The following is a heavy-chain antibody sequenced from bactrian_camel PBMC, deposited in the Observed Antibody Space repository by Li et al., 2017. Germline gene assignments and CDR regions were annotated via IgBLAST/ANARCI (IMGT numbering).Heavy chain of an antibody. D-gene: IGHD3*01. CDR3: AARGDGTGAPSFGY. J-gene: IGHJ6*01. CDR1: GFTINSVY. CDR2: TNRGGDVI. V-gene: IGHV3S40*01. Sequence: VQLVESGGGLVQPGGSLRLSCAVSGFTINSVYMNWVRQAPGKGLEWLATTNRGGDVITYADSVKGRFTISKDNAKNTLLLQMSSLRPDDTAVYYCAARGDGTGAPSFGYWGQGTQVTV.